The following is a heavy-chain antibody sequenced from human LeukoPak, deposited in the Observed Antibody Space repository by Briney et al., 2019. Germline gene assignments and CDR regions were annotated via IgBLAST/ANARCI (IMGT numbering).Heavy chain of an antibody. J-gene: IGHJ2*01. V-gene: IGHV3-74*01. Sequence: GGSLRLSCAASGFTFSAYWMHWVRHAPGKGLVWVSRLNTDGRDTRYADSVQGRFTISRDNAKNTLYLQMNSLRAEDTAVYYCARSEAVAWSFDLWGRGTLVTVS. CDR3: ARSEAVAWSFDL. CDR1: GFTFSAYW. D-gene: IGHD6-19*01. CDR2: LNTDGRDT.